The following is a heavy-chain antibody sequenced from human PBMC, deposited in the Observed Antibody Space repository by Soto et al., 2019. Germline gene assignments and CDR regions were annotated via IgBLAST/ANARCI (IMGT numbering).Heavy chain of an antibody. Sequence: EVQLLESGGGLVQPGGSLRLSCAASGFTFSNYAMTWVRQAPGKGLEWVSAISGSGGSTYYADSVKGRFTISRDNSKHTLYLQMDSLRAEDTAVYYCANPPPTMESTIYYYYGMDVWGQGTTVTVSS. CDR1: GFTFSNYA. CDR2: ISGSGGST. V-gene: IGHV3-23*01. CDR3: ANPPPTMESTIYYYYGMDV. D-gene: IGHD1-26*01. J-gene: IGHJ6*02.